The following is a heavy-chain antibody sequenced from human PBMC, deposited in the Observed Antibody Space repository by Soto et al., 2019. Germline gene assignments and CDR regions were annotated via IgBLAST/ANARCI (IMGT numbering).Heavy chain of an antibody. V-gene: IGHV3-21*01. Sequence: EVQLVESGGGLVKPGGSLRLSCAASGFTFSSYSMNWVRQAPGKGLEWVASISSSSSYIYYADSVKGRFTISRDNAKNSLYLQMNSLRAEGTAVYYCARDPTGYYDSSGYLDWGQGTLVTVSS. CDR2: ISSSSSYI. CDR1: GFTFSSYS. D-gene: IGHD3-22*01. J-gene: IGHJ4*02. CDR3: ARDPTGYYDSSGYLD.